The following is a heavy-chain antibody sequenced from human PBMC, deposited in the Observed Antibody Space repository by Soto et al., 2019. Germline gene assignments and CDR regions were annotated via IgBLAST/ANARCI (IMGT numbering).Heavy chain of an antibody. D-gene: IGHD3-10*01. CDR1: GGSFSGYY. V-gene: IGHV4-34*01. J-gene: IGHJ3*02. Sequence: QVQLQQWGAGLLKPSETLSLTCAVYGGSFSGYYWSWIRQPPGKGLEWIGEINHSGSTNNNPSLKSRVTISVDTSKNQFSLKLSSVTAADTAVYYCAREFLTYYYGSGRGAFDIWGQGTMVTVSS. CDR3: AREFLTYYYGSGRGAFDI. CDR2: INHSGST.